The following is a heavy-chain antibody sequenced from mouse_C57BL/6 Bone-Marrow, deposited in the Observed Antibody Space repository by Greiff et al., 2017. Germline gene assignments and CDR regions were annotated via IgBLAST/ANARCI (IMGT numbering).Heavy chain of an antibody. V-gene: IGHV14-4*01. CDR3: TAAQAYYFDY. J-gene: IGHJ2*01. CDR1: GFNIKDDY. Sequence: EVKLQQSGAELVRPGASVKLSCTASGFNIKDDYMHWVKQRPEQGLEWIGWIDPENGDTEYASKFQGKATITADTSSNTAYLQLSSLTSEDTAVYYGTAAQAYYFDYWGQGTTLTVSS. D-gene: IGHD3-2*02. CDR2: IDPENGDT.